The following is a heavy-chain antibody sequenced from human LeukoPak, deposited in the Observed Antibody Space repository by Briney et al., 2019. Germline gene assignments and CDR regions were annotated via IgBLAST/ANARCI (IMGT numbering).Heavy chain of an antibody. V-gene: IGHV3-23*01. CDR3: AKGYQRIAVAGTVYFDY. Sequence: GGSLRLSCTASRFTFSDYYMSWIRQAPGKGLEWVSAISGSGGSTYYADSVKGRFTISRDNSKNTLYLQMNSLRAEDTAVYYCAKGYQRIAVAGTVYFDYWGQGTLVTVSS. CDR2: ISGSGGST. J-gene: IGHJ4*02. D-gene: IGHD6-19*01. CDR1: RFTFSDYY.